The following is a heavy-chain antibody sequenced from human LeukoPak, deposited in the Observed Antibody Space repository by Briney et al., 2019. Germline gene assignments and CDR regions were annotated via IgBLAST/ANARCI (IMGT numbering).Heavy chain of an antibody. V-gene: IGHV1-18*01. CDR3: ARESGSDAFDI. CDR2: ISAYNGDI. CDR1: GYTFTKYD. J-gene: IGHJ3*02. Sequence: GASVKVSCKASGYTFTKYDVSWVRQAPGQGLEWMGWISAYNGDIKYAQRGKGRVTMTTDTSTSTVYMELRSLRSDDTAVYYCARESGSDAFDICGQGTMVTVSS.